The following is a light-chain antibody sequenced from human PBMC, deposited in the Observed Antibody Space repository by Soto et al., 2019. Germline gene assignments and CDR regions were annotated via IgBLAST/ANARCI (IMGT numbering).Light chain of an antibody. V-gene: IGKV3-15*01. CDR2: DAS. CDR3: QQYNNWPLT. CDR1: HRVNTY. J-gene: IGKJ4*01. Sequence: EIVMTQSPATLSVSPGERATLSCRASHRVNTYLAWYQQRPGQAPRLLIYDASTRATDIPARFSGSGSGTEFTLTISSLQSEDFEVYYCQQYNNWPLTFGGGTKVDIK.